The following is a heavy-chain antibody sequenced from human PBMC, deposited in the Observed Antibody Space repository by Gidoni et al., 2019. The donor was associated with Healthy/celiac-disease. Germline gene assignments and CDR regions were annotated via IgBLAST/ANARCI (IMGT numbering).Heavy chain of an antibody. V-gene: IGHV4-34*01. CDR1: GGSFCGYY. CDR2: INHRGST. Sequence: QVQLQKWGAGLLKPSETLSLTCAVYGGSFCGYYWSWIRQPPGKGLELVGEINHRGSTNYNPSLKSRVTISVDTSKNQFSLKLSSVTAADTAVYYCARGVKVVPAAVYYYYYGMDVWGQGTTVTVSS. CDR3: ARGVKVVPAAVYYYYYGMDV. J-gene: IGHJ6*02. D-gene: IGHD2-2*01.